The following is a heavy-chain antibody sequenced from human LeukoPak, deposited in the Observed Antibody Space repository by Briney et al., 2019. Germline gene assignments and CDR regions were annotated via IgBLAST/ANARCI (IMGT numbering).Heavy chain of an antibody. CDR3: AGQHDYVWGSYPSWFDP. Sequence: SETLSLTCTVSGGSISSSSYYWGWIRLPPGKGLEWIGSIYYSGSTYYNPSLKSRVTISVDTSKNQFSLKLSSVTAADTAVYYCAGQHDYVWGSYPSWFDPWGQGTLVTVSS. D-gene: IGHD3-16*01. V-gene: IGHV4-39*01. CDR1: GGSISSSSYY. J-gene: IGHJ5*02. CDR2: IYYSGST.